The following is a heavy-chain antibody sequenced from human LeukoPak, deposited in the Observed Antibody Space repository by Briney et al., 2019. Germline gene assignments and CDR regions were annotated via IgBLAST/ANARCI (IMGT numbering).Heavy chain of an antibody. Sequence: ASVKVSCKASGDTFTGYYMHWVRQAPGQGLEWMGWINPNTGGTESAQKFQGRVTMTRDTSISTAYMELRSLRSDDTAVYYCARDRSIVGATLRYYFDYWGQGTLVTVSS. CDR3: ARDRSIVGATLRYYFDY. J-gene: IGHJ4*02. V-gene: IGHV1-2*02. CDR2: INPNTGGT. CDR1: GDTFTGYY. D-gene: IGHD1-26*01.